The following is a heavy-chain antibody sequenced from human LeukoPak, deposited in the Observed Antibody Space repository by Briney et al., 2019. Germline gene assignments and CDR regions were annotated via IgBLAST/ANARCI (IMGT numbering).Heavy chain of an antibody. D-gene: IGHD1-26*01. CDR3: ERARDGSYDY. Sequence: PGGSLRLSCAASGFTFTSTSINWVRQAPGQGLEWISYISSSSRTVHYADSVKGRFTISRDNAKNSMYLQMNSLRDEDTAVYYCERARDGSYDYCGQGNLVTVSS. CDR2: ISSSSRTV. CDR1: GFTFTSTS. J-gene: IGHJ4*02. V-gene: IGHV3-48*02.